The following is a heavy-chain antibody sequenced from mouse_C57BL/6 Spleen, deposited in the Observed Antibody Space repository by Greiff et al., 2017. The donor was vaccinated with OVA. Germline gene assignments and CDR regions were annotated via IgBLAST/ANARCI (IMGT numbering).Heavy chain of an antibody. CDR3: ARWTLLRYYFDY. Sequence: EVKLQQSGPELVKPGASVKISCKASGYSFTGYYMNWVKQSPEKSLEWIGEINPSTGGTTYNQKFKAKATLTVDKSSSTAYMQLKSLTSEDSAVYYCARWTLLRYYFDYWGQGTTLTVSS. J-gene: IGHJ2*01. CDR2: INPSTGGT. D-gene: IGHD1-1*01. V-gene: IGHV1-42*01. CDR1: GYSFTGYY.